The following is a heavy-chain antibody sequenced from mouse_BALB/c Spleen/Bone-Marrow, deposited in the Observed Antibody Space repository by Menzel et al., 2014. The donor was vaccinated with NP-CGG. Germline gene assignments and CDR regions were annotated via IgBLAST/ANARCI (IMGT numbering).Heavy chain of an antibody. CDR3: ARPDYYGYLNY. CDR2: INPDSRTK. D-gene: IGHD1-1*01. Sequence: EVKVVESGGGLVQPGGSLKLSCAASGFDFSRYWMSWVRQAPGKGLEWIGEINPDSRTKNYSPSLKDKFITSRDNAKNTLYLRLNKVRSEDTALYYCARPDYYGYLNYWGQGTTLTVSS. V-gene: IGHV4-1*02. CDR1: GFDFSRYW. J-gene: IGHJ2*01.